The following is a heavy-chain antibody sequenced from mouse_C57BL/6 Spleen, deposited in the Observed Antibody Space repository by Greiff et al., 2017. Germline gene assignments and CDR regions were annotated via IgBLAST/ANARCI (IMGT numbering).Heavy chain of an antibody. J-gene: IGHJ4*01. CDR3: ARAGAGSYYAMDY. D-gene: IGHD3-3*01. CDR1: GFNIKDYY. CDR2: IDPEDGDT. Sequence: EVQVVQSGAELVKPGASVKLSCTASGFNIKDYYMHWVKQRPEQGLEWIGRIDPEDGDTKYASKFQGKATITADTSSNTAYLQLSSLPSEDTAVYSCARAGAGSYYAMDYWGQGTSVTVSS. V-gene: IGHV14-2*01.